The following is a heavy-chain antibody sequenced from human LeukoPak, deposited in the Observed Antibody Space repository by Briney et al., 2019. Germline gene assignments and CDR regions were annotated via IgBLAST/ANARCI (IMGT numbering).Heavy chain of an antibody. V-gene: IGHV1-2*02. J-gene: IGHJ4*02. CDR1: GYTFTGYY. Sequence: ASVKVSCKASGYTFTGYYMHWVRQAPGQGLEWMGWINPNSGGTNYAQKIQGRVTMTRDTSISTAYMELSRLRSDDTAVYYCARDIDGDSSGYYYSNYWGQGTLVTVSS. CDR3: ARDIDGDSSGYYYSNY. CDR2: INPNSGGT. D-gene: IGHD3-22*01.